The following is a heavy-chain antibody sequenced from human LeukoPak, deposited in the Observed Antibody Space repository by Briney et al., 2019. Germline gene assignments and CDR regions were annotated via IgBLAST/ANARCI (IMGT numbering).Heavy chain of an antibody. Sequence: ASVKVSCKASGYTFTSYDINWVRQATGQGLEWMGWMNHNSGNTGYAQKFQGRVTMTRNTSISTAYMELSSLRSEDTAVYYCARVYSYGLSYYYYYMDVWGKGTTVTVSS. CDR2: MNHNSGNT. D-gene: IGHD5-18*01. CDR1: GYTFTSYD. V-gene: IGHV1-8*01. J-gene: IGHJ6*03. CDR3: ARVYSYGLSYYYYYMDV.